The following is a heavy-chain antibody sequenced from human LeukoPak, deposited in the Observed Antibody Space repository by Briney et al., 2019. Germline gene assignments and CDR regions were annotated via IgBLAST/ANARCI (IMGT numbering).Heavy chain of an antibody. D-gene: IGHD3-10*01. J-gene: IGHJ6*02. V-gene: IGHV3-7*01. CDR3: ARDRSITMVRGVDYYGMDV. CDR2: IKQDGSEK. CDR1: GFIFSSYW. Sequence: GGSLRLSCAASGFIFSSYWMSWVRQAPGKGLEWVANIKQDGSEKYYVDSVKGRFTISRDNAKNSLYLQMNSLRAEDTAVYYCARDRSITMVRGVDYYGMDVWGQGTTVTVSS.